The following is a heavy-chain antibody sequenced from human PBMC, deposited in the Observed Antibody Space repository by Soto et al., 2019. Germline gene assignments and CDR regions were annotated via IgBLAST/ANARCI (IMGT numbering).Heavy chain of an antibody. J-gene: IGHJ6*02. CDR3: ARFTVTTLYYYYGMDV. CDR2: IIPIFGTA. D-gene: IGHD4-4*01. V-gene: IGHV1-69*06. CDR1: RGSFSSYA. Sequence: SSVKVSYKASRGSFSSYAISWVRQAPGQGLEWMGGIIPIFGTANYAQKFQGRVTITADKSTSTAYMELSSLRSEDTAVYYCARFTVTTLYYYYGMDVWGQGTTVTV.